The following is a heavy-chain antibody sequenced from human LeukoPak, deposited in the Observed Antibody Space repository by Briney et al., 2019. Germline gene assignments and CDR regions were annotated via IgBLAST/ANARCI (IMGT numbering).Heavy chain of an antibody. CDR2: INPDTGGT. J-gene: IGHJ3*02. V-gene: IGHV1-2*02. CDR1: GYTFTGYY. D-gene: IGHD2-21*01. Sequence: ASVKVSCKASGYTFTGYYMHWVRQAPGQGLEWMGWINPDTGGTNYAQKSQGRVTMTRDTSISTAYMELRRLRSDDTAMYYCARVVFLAHDAFDIWGQGTMVTVSS. CDR3: ARVVFLAHDAFDI.